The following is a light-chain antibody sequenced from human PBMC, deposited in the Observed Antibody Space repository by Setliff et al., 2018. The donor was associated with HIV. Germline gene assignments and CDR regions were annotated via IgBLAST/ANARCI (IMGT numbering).Light chain of an antibody. V-gene: IGLV2-14*02. CDR3: SSYTSSGYV. CDR2: EVS. Sequence: QSVLTQPASVSGSPGQSITISCTGTSSDVGSFSLVSWYQQEPGKAPKLIIYEVSDRPSGVSNRFSGSNSGNTASLTISGLQAEDEADYYCSSYTSSGYVFGTGTKVTVL. J-gene: IGLJ1*01. CDR1: SSDVGSFSL.